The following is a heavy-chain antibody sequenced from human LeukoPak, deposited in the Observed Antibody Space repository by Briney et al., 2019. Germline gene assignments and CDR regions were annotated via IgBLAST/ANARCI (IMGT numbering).Heavy chain of an antibody. V-gene: IGHV4-31*03. D-gene: IGHD1-26*01. CDR3: ARGTGGSYFHFDN. CDR2: IYSSGST. Sequence: SETLSLTCTVSGGSISSGVYYWNWIRQHPGKGLEWIGYIYSSGSTYYNPSLKSRVTISVDTSKNEVSLNLSSVTAADTAVYYCARGTGGSYFHFDNWGQGTLVTVSS. CDR1: GGSISSGVYY. J-gene: IGHJ4*02.